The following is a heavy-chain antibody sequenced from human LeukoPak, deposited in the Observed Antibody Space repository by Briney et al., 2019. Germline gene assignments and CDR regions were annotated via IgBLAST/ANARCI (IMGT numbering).Heavy chain of an antibody. Sequence: GGSLRLSCEATGFVFYDYAMHWVRQVPGKGLEWVSGISWNSGDIAYADSVKGRFTISRDNAKNSLYLQMNSLKPGDTALYYCARAQSKESDDSGSFYRHFDYWGRGTLVTVSS. CDR1: GFVFYDYA. V-gene: IGHV3-9*01. CDR2: ISWNSGDI. J-gene: IGHJ4*02. CDR3: ARAQSKESDDSGSFYRHFDY. D-gene: IGHD3-10*01.